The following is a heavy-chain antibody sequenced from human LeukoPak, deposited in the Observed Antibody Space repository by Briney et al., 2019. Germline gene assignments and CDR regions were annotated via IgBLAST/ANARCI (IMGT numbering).Heavy chain of an antibody. D-gene: IGHD2-2*01. V-gene: IGHV4-59*12. CDR3: ARGPGVWGSTSHFFDY. Sequence: PSETLSLTCTVSGGSISSYYWNWIRQPPGKGLEWIGYIYYSGSTNYNPSLKSRVTISVDTSKNQFSLKLSSVTAADTAVYYCARGPGVWGSTSHFFDYWGQGTLVTVSS. CDR2: IYYSGST. J-gene: IGHJ4*02. CDR1: GGSISSYY.